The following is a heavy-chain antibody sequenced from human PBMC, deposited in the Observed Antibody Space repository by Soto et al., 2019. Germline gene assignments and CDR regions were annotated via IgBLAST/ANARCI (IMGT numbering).Heavy chain of an antibody. CDR3: AKDGGGYPTYYYYGMDV. V-gene: IGHV3-23*01. D-gene: IGHD1-26*01. J-gene: IGHJ6*02. CDR1: GFTFSRYA. CDR2: ISGSGGST. Sequence: EVQLLGSGGGLVQPGGSLRLSCAASGFTFSRYAMSWVRQGPGKGLEWVSAISGSGGSTYYADSVNGRFTISRDNSKNTLYLQMNSLRAEDTAVYYCAKDGGGYPTYYYYGMDVWGQGTTVTVSS.